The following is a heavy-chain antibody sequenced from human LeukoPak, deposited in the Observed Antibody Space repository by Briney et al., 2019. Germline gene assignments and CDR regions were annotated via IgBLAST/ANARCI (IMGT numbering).Heavy chain of an antibody. V-gene: IGHV4-30-2*01. D-gene: IGHD1/OR15-1a*01. Sequence: SETLSLTCTVSGGSVNSDIYYWSWVRQPPGQGLEWIGYIYHGGKTYYNPSLKSRLTMSVDRSRNQFSLKVNSVTAADTAVYFCARVGTSGTDFDYWGQGTLATVSS. J-gene: IGHJ4*02. CDR2: IYHGGKT. CDR3: ARVGTSGTDFDY. CDR1: GGSVNSDIYY.